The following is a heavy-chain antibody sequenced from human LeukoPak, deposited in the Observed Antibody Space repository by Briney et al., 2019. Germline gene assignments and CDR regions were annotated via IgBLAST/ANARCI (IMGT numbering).Heavy chain of an antibody. D-gene: IGHD3-22*01. CDR2: IRYDGSNK. CDR1: GFTFSSYG. V-gene: IGHV3-30*02. Sequence: GGSLRLSCAASGFTFSSYGMHWVRQAPGKGLEWVAFIRYDGSNKYYADSVKGRFTISRDNSKNTLYLQMNSLRAEDTAVYYCAKDRRRVKYYYDSSGYYSFPDYWGQGTLVTVSS. J-gene: IGHJ4*02. CDR3: AKDRRRVKYYYDSSGYYSFPDY.